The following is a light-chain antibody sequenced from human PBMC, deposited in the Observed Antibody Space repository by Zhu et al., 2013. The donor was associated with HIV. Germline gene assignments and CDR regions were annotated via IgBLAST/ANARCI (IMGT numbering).Light chain of an antibody. CDR1: QSVSGF. CDR2: DVS. CDR3: QQRSHWPPT. Sequence: EIVLTQSPATLSLSPGERATLSCRASQSVSGFLAWYQQKPGQAPRLLMYDVSNRATGIPVRFSGSGSGTDFTLTISSLESVDFAVYYCQQRSHWPPTFGGGTEGGDQT. V-gene: IGKV3-11*01. J-gene: IGKJ4*01.